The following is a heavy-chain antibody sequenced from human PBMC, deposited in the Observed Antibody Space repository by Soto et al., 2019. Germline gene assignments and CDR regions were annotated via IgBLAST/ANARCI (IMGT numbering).Heavy chain of an antibody. J-gene: IGHJ4*02. CDR2: ITGSGSDT. CDR1: GFTFSSYT. D-gene: IGHD2-2*01. Sequence: GSLRLSCAASGFTFSSYTMTWVRQAPGKGLEWVSSITGSGSDTYYADSVKGRFTISRDNSKYTLYVQMNSLRAEDTAVYYCARGVLPAVSYFEYWGQGTLVTVSS. CDR3: ARGVLPAVSYFEY. V-gene: IGHV3-23*01.